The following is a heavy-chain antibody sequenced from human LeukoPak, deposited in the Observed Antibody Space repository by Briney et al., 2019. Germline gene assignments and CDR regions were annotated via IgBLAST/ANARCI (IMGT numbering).Heavy chain of an antibody. V-gene: IGHV1-46*01. Sequence: ASVKVSHKASGYTFTSYYMHWLRQAPAQRLEWVGIINPSGGSTSYAQKFQGRVTMTRDTSTSTVYMELSSLRSEDTAVYYCARERVGHFDYWGQGTLVTVSS. D-gene: IGHD1-26*01. CDR2: INPSGGST. CDR1: GYTFTSYY. J-gene: IGHJ4*02. CDR3: ARERVGHFDY.